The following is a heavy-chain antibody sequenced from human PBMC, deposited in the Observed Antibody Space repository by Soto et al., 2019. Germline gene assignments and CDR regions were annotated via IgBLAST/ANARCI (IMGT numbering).Heavy chain of an antibody. V-gene: IGHV1-2*02. Sequence: ASVKVSCKASGYTFTGYYMHWVRQAPGQGLEWMGWINPNSGGTNYAQKFQGRVTMTRDTSISTAYMELSRLRSDDTAVYYCARALRYFDWLYHTPFDYWGQGTLVTVPS. D-gene: IGHD3-9*01. CDR1: GYTFTGYY. CDR3: ARALRYFDWLYHTPFDY. J-gene: IGHJ4*02. CDR2: INPNSGGT.